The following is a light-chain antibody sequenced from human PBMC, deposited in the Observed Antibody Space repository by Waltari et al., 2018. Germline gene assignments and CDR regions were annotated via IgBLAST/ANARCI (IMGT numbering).Light chain of an antibody. V-gene: IGLV2-14*01. J-gene: IGLJ2*01. CDR1: SSDVGGYTF. CDR2: EVS. Sequence: QSALTQPASVSGSPGQSITISCTGTSSDVGGYTFVSWYQQYPGKAPKLMIYEVSARPSGVSNRFSGSKSGNTASLTISGLQAEDEADYYCSSYTSSSTEVFGGGTKLTVL. CDR3: SSYTSSSTEV.